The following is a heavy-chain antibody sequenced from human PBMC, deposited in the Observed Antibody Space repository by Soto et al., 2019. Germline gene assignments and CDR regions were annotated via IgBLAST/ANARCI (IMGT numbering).Heavy chain of an antibody. CDR3: AKGAWLDD. D-gene: IGHD1-26*01. J-gene: IGHJ4*02. V-gene: IGHV3-23*01. CDR2: ISENDGGT. Sequence: VQLLESGGGLVQPGGSLRLSCTAFGFTFNTFAMSWVRQAPGKGLEWVACISENDGGTYYTDSVRGRFPISRDDSKNTLYLSMDSLGAGDAAVYYCAKGAWLDDWGQGTLVTVSS. CDR1: GFTFNTFA.